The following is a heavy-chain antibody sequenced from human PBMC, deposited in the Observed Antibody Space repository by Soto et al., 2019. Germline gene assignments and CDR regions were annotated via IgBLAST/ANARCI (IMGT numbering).Heavy chain of an antibody. Sequence: ASVKVSCKASGYTFTSYGISWVRQAPGQGLEWMGWISAYNGNTNYAQKLQGRVTMTTDTSTSTAYMELRSLRSDDTAVYYCARGAFYGSGSYYQNYYYYYGMDVWGQGTTVTVSS. D-gene: IGHD3-10*01. CDR2: ISAYNGNT. J-gene: IGHJ6*02. CDR1: GYTFTSYG. CDR3: ARGAFYGSGSYYQNYYYYYGMDV. V-gene: IGHV1-18*01.